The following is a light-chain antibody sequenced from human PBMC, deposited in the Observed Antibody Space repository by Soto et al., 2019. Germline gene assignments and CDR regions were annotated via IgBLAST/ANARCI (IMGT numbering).Light chain of an antibody. V-gene: IGKV1-8*01. Sequence: AIRMTQSPSSLSASTGDRVTITCRASQGISSYLAWYQQKPGKAPKLLTYAASTLQSGVPSRFSGSGSGTDFTLTISCLQSEDFATYYCQQYYSYPRITFGQGTRLEIK. CDR2: AAS. CDR3: QQYYSYPRIT. J-gene: IGKJ5*01. CDR1: QGISSY.